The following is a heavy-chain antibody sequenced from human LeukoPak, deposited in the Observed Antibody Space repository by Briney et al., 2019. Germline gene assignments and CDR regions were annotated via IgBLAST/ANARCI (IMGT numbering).Heavy chain of an antibody. Sequence: PGGSLRLSCAASGFTFSSYWMHWVRQAPGKGLVWVSRINSDRSSTSYADSVKGRFTISRDNAKNTLYLQMNSLRAEDTAVYYCARGDGSYYFDYWGQGTLVTVSS. J-gene: IGHJ4*02. D-gene: IGHD1-26*01. CDR2: INSDRSST. V-gene: IGHV3-74*01. CDR1: GFTFSSYW. CDR3: ARGDGSYYFDY.